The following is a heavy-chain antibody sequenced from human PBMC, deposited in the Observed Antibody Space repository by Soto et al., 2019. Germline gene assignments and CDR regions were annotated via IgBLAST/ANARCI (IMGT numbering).Heavy chain of an antibody. CDR1: GFSFNSFA. CDR2: ISFDGSSK. J-gene: IGHJ4*02. CDR3: ARGDSGGPLGYCDY. V-gene: IGHV3-30-3*01. D-gene: IGHD2-15*01. Sequence: QVQLVESGGGVVQPGRSLRLSCAVSGFSFNSFAMHWVLQAPGKGLEWVAVISFDGSSKYYADSVKGRFTISRDNSRNTLALQMNSLRGDDTAVYYCARGDSGGPLGYCDYWGQGTLVTVSS.